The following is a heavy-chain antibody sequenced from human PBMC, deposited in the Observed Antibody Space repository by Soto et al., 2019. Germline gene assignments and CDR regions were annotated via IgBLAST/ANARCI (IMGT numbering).Heavy chain of an antibody. CDR3: AKDTHYGSGSYSGAFDI. D-gene: IGHD3-10*01. CDR2: ISWNSGSI. Sequence: QPGGSLRLSCSASGFTFXDYAMHGVRQAPGKGLEWVSGISWNSGSIGYADSVKGRFTISRDNAKNSLYLQMNSLRAEDTALYYCAKDTHYGSGSYSGAFDIWGQGTMVTVSS. V-gene: IGHV3-9*01. J-gene: IGHJ3*02. CDR1: GFTFXDYA.